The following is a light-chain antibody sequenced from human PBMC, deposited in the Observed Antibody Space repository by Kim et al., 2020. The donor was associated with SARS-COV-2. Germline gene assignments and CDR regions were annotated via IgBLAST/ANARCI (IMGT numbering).Light chain of an antibody. CDR2: AKD. V-gene: IGLV3-19*01. CDR3: MSRDSRAKVV. Sequence: VALGQTVTITCQGDSLRKYYATWYQQKERQAPVLVFYAKDKRPSGVPDRFSGSSSGNTASLTITGAQAADEADYYCMSRDSRAKVVFGGGTQLTVL. CDR1: SLRKYY. J-gene: IGLJ2*01.